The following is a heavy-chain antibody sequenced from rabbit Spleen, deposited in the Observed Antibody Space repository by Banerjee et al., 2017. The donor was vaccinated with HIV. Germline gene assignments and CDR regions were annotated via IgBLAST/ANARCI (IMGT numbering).Heavy chain of an antibody. V-gene: IGHV1S47*01. CDR3: VRDRANIGGDYGPYYFDL. J-gene: IGHJ4*01. CDR2: IDPVFGST. Sequence: EESGGDLVKPGASLTLTCTVSGLSLSSNAMCWVRQAPGKGLEWIGYIDPVFGSTYYASWVNGRFTISSHNAQNTLYLQLNSLTAADTATYFCVRDRANIGGDYGPYYFDLWGQGTLVTVS. D-gene: IGHD2-1*01. CDR1: GLSLSSNA.